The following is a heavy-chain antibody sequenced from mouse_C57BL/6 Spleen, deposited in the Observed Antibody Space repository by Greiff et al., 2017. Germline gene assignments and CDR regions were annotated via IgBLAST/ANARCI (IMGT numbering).Heavy chain of an antibody. J-gene: IGHJ4*01. Sequence: VKLMESGAELARPGASVKLSCKASGYTFTSYGISWVKQRTGQGLEWIGEIYPRSGNTYYNEKFKGQATLTADKSSSTAYMELRSLTSEDSAVYFCARNDYDDGDYAMDYWGQGTSVTVSS. CDR2: IYPRSGNT. CDR3: ARNDYDDGDYAMDY. CDR1: GYTFTSYG. V-gene: IGHV1-81*01. D-gene: IGHD2-4*01.